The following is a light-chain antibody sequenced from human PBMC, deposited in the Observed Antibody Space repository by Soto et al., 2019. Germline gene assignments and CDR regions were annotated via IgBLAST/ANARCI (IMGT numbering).Light chain of an antibody. Sequence: QSALTQPASVSGSPGQSITISCTGTGSDVGGYNYVSWYQQHPGKAPKVMIYDVSNRPSGVSNRFSGSKSGNTASLTISWVQDEDEADYYCSSYTIASTPLVVGGGTKLTVL. CDR1: GSDVGGYNY. V-gene: IGLV2-14*01. J-gene: IGLJ2*01. CDR3: SSYTIASTPLV. CDR2: DVS.